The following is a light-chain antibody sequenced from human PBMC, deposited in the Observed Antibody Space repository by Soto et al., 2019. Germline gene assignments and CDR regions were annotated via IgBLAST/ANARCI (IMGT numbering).Light chain of an antibody. Sequence: QSALTQPRSVSGSPGQSVTISCTGTSSDVDDYNYVSWYQQHPDTAPKLMIYDVTKRPSGVPDRFSGSKSGNTASLTISGLQAEDEADYYCISYTSSSTPWVFGGGTKLTVL. CDR1: SSDVDDYNY. J-gene: IGLJ2*01. V-gene: IGLV2-11*01. CDR3: ISYTSSSTPWV. CDR2: DVT.